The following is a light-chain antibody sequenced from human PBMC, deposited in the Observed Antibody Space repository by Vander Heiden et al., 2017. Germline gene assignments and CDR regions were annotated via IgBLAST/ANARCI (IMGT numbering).Light chain of an antibody. Sequence: QSALTQPAYVSGSPGQSITISCTGTSSDVGGYNYVSWYQQHPGKAPKLMIYDVSNRPSGLSNRFSGSKSGNTASLTISGLRAEDEADYYCSSYTSSSTQVFGTGTKVTVL. V-gene: IGLV2-14*03. CDR3: SSYTSSSTQV. CDR2: DVS. CDR1: SSDVGGYNY. J-gene: IGLJ1*01.